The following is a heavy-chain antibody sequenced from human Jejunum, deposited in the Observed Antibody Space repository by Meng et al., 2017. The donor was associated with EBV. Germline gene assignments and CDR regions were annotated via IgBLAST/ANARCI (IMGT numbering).Heavy chain of an antibody. J-gene: IGHJ5*01. D-gene: IGHD3-16*02. CDR1: GYTFTSTA. CDR3: ARGRSSYLDS. Sequence: QVQPVRSGSELKNPXXXXKVSCKTSGYTFTSTAINWLRQAPGQGLEWMGWIHTNTGNPTYVQGFTGRFVFSLDTSVSTAYLQISSLKPDDTGVYYCARGRSSYLDSWGQGTLVTVSS. V-gene: IGHV7-4-1*02. CDR2: IHTNTGNP.